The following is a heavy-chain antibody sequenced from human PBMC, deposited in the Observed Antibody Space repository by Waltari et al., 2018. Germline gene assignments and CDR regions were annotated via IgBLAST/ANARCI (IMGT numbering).Heavy chain of an antibody. D-gene: IGHD5-12*01. CDR2: IYHSGGT. CDR3: ARWRWLQSELDL. CDR1: GHSISSGYY. Sequence: QVQLQESGPGLVKPSETLSLTCDVSGHSISSGYYWGWIRQPPGKGLEWIGNIYHSGGTYYNPSLKSRLAISVDTSKNQFSLNLSSVTAADTAVYYCARWRWLQSELDLWGQGTLVTVSS. V-gene: IGHV4-38-2*01. J-gene: IGHJ4*02.